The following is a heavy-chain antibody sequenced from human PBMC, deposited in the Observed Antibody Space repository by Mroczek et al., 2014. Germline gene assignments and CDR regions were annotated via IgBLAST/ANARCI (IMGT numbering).Heavy chain of an antibody. V-gene: IGHV3-30*18. J-gene: IGHJ6*02. CDR3: AKDPAMATNHYYYGMDV. CDR2: ISYDGSNK. CDR1: GFTFSSYG. Sequence: QVQLVQSGGGVVQPGRSLRLSCAASGFTFSSYGMHWVRQAPGKGLEWVAVISYDGSNKYYADSVKGRFTISRDNSKNTLYLQMNSLRAEDTAVYYCAKDPAMATNHYYYGMDVWGQGTTVTVSS. D-gene: IGHD5-24*01.